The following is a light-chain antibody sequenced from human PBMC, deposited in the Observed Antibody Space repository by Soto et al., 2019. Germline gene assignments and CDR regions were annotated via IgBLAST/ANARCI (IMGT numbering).Light chain of an antibody. V-gene: IGKV1-12*01. CDR3: QQAYRFPIT. Sequence: DIQMTQSPSSVSASVGDRVTITCRASQGISTWLAWFQQKPGKAPNLLIYAATSLQSGVPSRFSGSGSGTDFTLTISSLLPEDFATYYCQQAYRFPITFGQGTRLEMK. CDR2: AAT. J-gene: IGKJ5*01. CDR1: QGISTW.